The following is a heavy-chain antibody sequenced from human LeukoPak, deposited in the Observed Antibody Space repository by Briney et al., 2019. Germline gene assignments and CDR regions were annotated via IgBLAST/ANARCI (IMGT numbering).Heavy chain of an antibody. Sequence: ASVKVSCKASGYTFTSYYMHWVRQAPGQGLEWMGIINPSGGSTSYAQKFQGRVTMTRDMSTSTVYMELSSLRSEDTAVYYCARGYYYGSGSYSGYYYYMDVWGKGTTVTISS. V-gene: IGHV1-46*01. CDR1: GYTFTSYY. D-gene: IGHD3-10*01. CDR3: ARGYYYGSGSYSGYYYYMDV. CDR2: INPSGGST. J-gene: IGHJ6*03.